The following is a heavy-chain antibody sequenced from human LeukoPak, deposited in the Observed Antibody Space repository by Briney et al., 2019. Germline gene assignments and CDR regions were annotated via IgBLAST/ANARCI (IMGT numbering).Heavy chain of an antibody. V-gene: IGHV3-74*01. CDR3: ARDRLTNDAFDI. CDR1: GFPYYSFW. CDR2: INSDGSGT. Sequence: GGSLSLSCAASGFPYYSFWMLWVRQAPGKALVGVSRINSDGSGTSDADFVKGRFTISRDNSKNTLYLQMNSLRAEDTAMYYCARDRLTNDAFDIWGQGTMVTVSS. D-gene: IGHD2-8*01. J-gene: IGHJ3*02.